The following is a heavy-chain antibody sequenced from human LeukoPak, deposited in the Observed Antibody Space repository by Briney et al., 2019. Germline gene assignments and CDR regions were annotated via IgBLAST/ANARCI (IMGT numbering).Heavy chain of an antibody. D-gene: IGHD4-23*01. Sequence: GGSLRLSCAASGFTFSSYAMHWVRQAPGKGLEWVAVISYDGSNKYYADSVKGRFTISRDNSKNTVFLQMNSLRAEDTAVYYCAKDYGGSSADLDFWGQGTLVTVSS. CDR1: GFTFSSYA. CDR3: AKDYGGSSADLDF. CDR2: ISYDGSNK. V-gene: IGHV3-30-3*01. J-gene: IGHJ4*02.